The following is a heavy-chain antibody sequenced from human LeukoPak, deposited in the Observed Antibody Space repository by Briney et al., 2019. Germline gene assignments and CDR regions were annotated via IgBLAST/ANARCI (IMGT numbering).Heavy chain of an antibody. CDR2: IYYSGST. CDR3: ARGGNGIAAATNWFDP. Sequence: SETLSLTCTVSGGSISSSSYYWGWIRQPPGKGLEWIGSIYYSGSTNYNPSLKSRVTMSVDTSKNQFSLKLSSVTAADTAVYYCARGGNGIAAATNWFDPWGQGTLVTVSS. D-gene: IGHD6-13*01. J-gene: IGHJ5*02. CDR1: GGSISSSSYY. V-gene: IGHV4-39*07.